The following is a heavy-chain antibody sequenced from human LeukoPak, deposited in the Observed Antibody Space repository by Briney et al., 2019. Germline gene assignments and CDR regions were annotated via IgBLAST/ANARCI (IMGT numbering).Heavy chain of an antibody. V-gene: IGHV3-23*01. Sequence: GGSLRLSCAASGFTFRNYVMNWVRQAPGKGLEWVSGISGSGDSTYYADSVKGRFTISRDNSKNTLYLQMNSLRVEDTAVYYCASSNCDGDCYLDYWGQGTLVTVSS. J-gene: IGHJ4*02. CDR2: ISGSGDST. D-gene: IGHD2-21*02. CDR3: ASSNCDGDCYLDY. CDR1: GFTFRNYV.